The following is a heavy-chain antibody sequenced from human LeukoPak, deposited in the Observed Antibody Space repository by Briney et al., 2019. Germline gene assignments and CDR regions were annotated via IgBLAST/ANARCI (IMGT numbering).Heavy chain of an antibody. CDR1: GFIFSRYE. V-gene: IGHV3-48*03. D-gene: IGHD1-26*01. CDR2: ISSRGSVI. Sequence: GGSLRLSCAASGFIFSRYEMSWVRQAPGKGLEWVSFISSRGSVIYYADSVKGRFTISRDNAKNSLYLQMNSLRAEDTAVYYCARDGGWELADYWGQGTLVTVSS. CDR3: ARDGGWELADY. J-gene: IGHJ4*02.